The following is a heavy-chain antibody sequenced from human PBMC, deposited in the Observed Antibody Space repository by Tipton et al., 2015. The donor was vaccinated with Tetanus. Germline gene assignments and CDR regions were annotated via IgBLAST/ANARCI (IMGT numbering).Heavy chain of an antibody. J-gene: IGHJ3*02. V-gene: IGHV1-2*02. Sequence: QVQLVQSGAEVKKPGASVKISCKASGYTFTGYYMHWVRQAPGQGLEWMGWINPNSGGTNYAQKVQGRVTMTRDTSISTAYMELSRLRSDDTAVYYCANRNPRNSRDGYNYPYAFDIWGQGTMVTVSS. CDR3: ANRNPRNSRDGYNYPYAFDI. CDR1: GYTFTGYY. CDR2: INPNSGGT. D-gene: IGHD5-24*01.